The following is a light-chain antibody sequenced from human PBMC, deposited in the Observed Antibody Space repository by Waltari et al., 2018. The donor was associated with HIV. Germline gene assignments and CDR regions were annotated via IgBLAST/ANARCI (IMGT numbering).Light chain of an antibody. V-gene: IGLV2-11*01. CDR2: DVS. J-gene: IGLJ3*02. Sequence: QPRSVSGSPGQSVTISCTGTSSDVGGYNYVSWYQQHPGKAPKLMIYDVSNRPSGVPDRFSGSKSGNTASLTISGLQAEDEADYYCCSYAGTYTWVFGGGTKLTVL. CDR3: CSYAGTYTWV. CDR1: SSDVGGYNY.